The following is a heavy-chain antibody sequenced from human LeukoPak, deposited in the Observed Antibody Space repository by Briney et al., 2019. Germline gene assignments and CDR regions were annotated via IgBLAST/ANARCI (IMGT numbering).Heavy chain of an antibody. J-gene: IGHJ4*02. V-gene: IGHV4-31*02. Sequence: LRLSCAASGFTFSSYVMSWIRQHPGKGLEWIGYIYYSGSTYYNPSLKSRVTISVDTSKNQFSLKLSSVTAADTAVYYCARDYFDYWGQGTLVTVSS. CDR2: IYYSGST. CDR1: GFTFSSYV. CDR3: ARDYFDY.